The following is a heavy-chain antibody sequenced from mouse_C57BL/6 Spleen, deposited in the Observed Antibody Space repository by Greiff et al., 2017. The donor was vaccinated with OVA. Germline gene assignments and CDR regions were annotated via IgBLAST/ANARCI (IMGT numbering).Heavy chain of an antibody. Sequence: VQLQQSGPELVKPGASVKISCKASGYTFTDYYMNWVKQSHGKSLEWIGDINPNNGGTSYNQKFKGKATLTVDKSYSTAYMELRSLTSEDSAVYYCARGEYRAGFAYWGQGTLVTVSA. J-gene: IGHJ3*01. V-gene: IGHV1-26*01. D-gene: IGHD5-2*01. CDR1: GYTFTDYY. CDR2: INPNNGGT. CDR3: ARGEYRAGFAY.